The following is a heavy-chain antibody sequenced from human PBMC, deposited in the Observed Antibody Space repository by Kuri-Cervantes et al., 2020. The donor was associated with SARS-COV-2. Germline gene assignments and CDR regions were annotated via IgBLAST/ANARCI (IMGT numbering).Heavy chain of an antibody. CDR1: GGSFSGYY. Sequence: SETLSLTCAVYGGSFSGYYWSWIRQPPGKGLEWIGEINHSGSTNYNPSLKSRVTISVDTSKNQFSLKLSSVTAADTAVYYCARETSTYSGSIDYWGQGPLVTVSS. CDR3: ARETSTYSGSIDY. CDR2: INHSGST. J-gene: IGHJ4*02. D-gene: IGHD6-6*01. V-gene: IGHV4-34*01.